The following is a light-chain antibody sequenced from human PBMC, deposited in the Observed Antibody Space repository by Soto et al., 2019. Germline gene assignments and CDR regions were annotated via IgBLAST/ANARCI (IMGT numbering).Light chain of an antibody. J-gene: IGKJ2*01. CDR3: QQYHKWPPYT. CDR1: QSVDST. Sequence: EIVMTQSPATLSVSPGETAALSCRASQSVDSTLAWYQQKPGQAHRLLIYDASTRATGIPARFSGSGSGTEFTLTISRLQSEDFAVYFCQQYHKWPPYTFGQGTKLEIK. V-gene: IGKV3-15*01. CDR2: DAS.